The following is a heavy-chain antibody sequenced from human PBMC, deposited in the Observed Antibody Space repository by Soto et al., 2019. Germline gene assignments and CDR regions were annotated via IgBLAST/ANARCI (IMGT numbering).Heavy chain of an antibody. CDR2: MNPSSANT. Sequence: ASVKVSCKASRYTFISYDINWVRQAPGQGLEWMGWMNPSSANTGYAQKFQGRISMTRNTSMNTAYMELNSLTSEDTAVYYCTRGQEVWWNAGPLGLHGLDVWGQGTTVTASS. V-gene: IGHV1-8*01. CDR3: TRGQEVWWNAGPLGLHGLDV. J-gene: IGHJ6*02. D-gene: IGHD3-16*01. CDR1: RYTFISYD.